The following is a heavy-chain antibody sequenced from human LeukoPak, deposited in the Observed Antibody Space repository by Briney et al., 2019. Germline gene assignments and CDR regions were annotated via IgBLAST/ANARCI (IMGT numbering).Heavy chain of an antibody. CDR2: IYPSGTT. J-gene: IGHJ4*02. CDR3: ARRRTATVDSDC. Sequence: KSSETLSLTCSVSGGSVSSYYWSWIRQPAGKGLEWIGRIYPSGTTHYNPSLKSRVTISVDTSKNQFSLKLSSVTAADTAVYYCARRRTATVDSDCWGQGTLVTVSS. D-gene: IGHD4-23*01. V-gene: IGHV4-4*07. CDR1: GGSVSSYY.